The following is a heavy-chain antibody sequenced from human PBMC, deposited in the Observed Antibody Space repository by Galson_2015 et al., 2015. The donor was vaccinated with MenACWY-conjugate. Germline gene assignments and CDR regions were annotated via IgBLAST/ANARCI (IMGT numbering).Heavy chain of an antibody. V-gene: IGHV1-69*13. D-gene: IGHD2-15*01. CDR3: ARGECSGGSCYRYHFDY. CDR2: IIPIFGTA. Sequence: SVKVSCKASGGTFSSYAISWVRQAPGQGLEWMGGIIPIFGTANYAQKFQGRVTITADESTSTAYMELSSLRSEDTAVYYCARGECSGGSCYRYHFDYWGQGTLVTVSS. J-gene: IGHJ4*02. CDR1: GGTFSSYA.